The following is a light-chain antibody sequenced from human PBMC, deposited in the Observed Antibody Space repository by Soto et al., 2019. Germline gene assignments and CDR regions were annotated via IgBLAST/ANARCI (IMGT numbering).Light chain of an antibody. J-gene: IGKJ1*01. CDR2: GAS. V-gene: IGKV3-20*01. CDR1: HSVSSIY. Sequence: EIVLTPSPGTLSLSPGERATLSCRTSHSVSSIYLAWYQQKPGQAPRLLIYGASSRASGIPDRFSGSGSGTDFTLTISRLEPEDFAVYYCQQYGSSRWTFGQGTKLEI. CDR3: QQYGSSRWT.